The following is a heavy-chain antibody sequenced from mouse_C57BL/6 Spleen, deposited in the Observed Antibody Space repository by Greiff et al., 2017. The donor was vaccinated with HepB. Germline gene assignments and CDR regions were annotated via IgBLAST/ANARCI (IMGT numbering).Heavy chain of an antibody. Sequence: VQLKQSGPELVKPGASVKISCKASGYSFTDYNMNWVKQSNGKSLEWIGVINPNYGTTSYNQKFKGKATLTVDQSSSTAYMQLNSLTSEDSAVYYCAREGIYDYDGYFDYWGQGTTLTVSS. CDR3: AREGIYDYDGYFDY. CDR1: GYSFTDYN. CDR2: INPNYGTT. J-gene: IGHJ2*01. V-gene: IGHV1-39*01. D-gene: IGHD2-4*01.